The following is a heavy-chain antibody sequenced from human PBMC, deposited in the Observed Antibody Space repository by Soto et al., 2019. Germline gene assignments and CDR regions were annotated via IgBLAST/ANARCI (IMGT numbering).Heavy chain of an antibody. V-gene: IGHV4-39*01. CDR1: GGSISSSSYY. D-gene: IGHD4-4*01. Sequence: PSXTLSLTCTVSGGSISSSSYYWVWVRQPPGKGLECIGTMYYSGTTYYNPSLKSRVTISIDTSKTQFSLKLSSVTAADTAVYYCARHTEPAPQFAPWGQGTLVTVSS. CDR2: MYYSGTT. J-gene: IGHJ5*02. CDR3: ARHTEPAPQFAP.